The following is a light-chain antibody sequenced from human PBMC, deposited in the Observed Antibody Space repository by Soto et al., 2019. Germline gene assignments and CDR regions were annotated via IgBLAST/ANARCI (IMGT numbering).Light chain of an antibody. CDR1: QSVNTW. Sequence: DIQMTQSPSTLSASVGDRVTIACRASQSVNTWLAWYQKKPGKAPKLLIYDASNLQSGVPSRFSGSGSGTEFTLSISSLQPDDFATYYCHGYNSDLRFGQGTKVEIK. CDR3: HGYNSDLR. V-gene: IGKV1-5*01. J-gene: IGKJ1*01. CDR2: DAS.